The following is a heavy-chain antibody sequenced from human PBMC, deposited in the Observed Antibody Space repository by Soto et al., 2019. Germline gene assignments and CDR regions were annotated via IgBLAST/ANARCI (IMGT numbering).Heavy chain of an antibody. J-gene: IGHJ5*02. D-gene: IGHD2-2*01. Sequence: GSLRLSCAASGFTFSSYAMSWVRQAPGKGLEWVSAISGSGGSTYYADSVKGRFTISRDNSKNTLYLQMNSLRAEDTAVYYCAKRQQGYCSSTSCLAVFDPWGQGTLVTVLL. V-gene: IGHV3-23*01. CDR2: ISGSGGST. CDR1: GFTFSSYA. CDR3: AKRQQGYCSSTSCLAVFDP.